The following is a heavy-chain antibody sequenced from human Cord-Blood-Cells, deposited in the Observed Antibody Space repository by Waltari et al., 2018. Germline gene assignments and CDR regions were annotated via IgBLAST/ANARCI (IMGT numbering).Heavy chain of an antibody. J-gene: IGHJ6*02. D-gene: IGHD6-13*01. CDR1: GGSFSGYY. CDR3: ARGLGGSSWYYYYYGMDV. V-gene: IGHV4-34*01. CDR2: INHSGST. Sequence: QVQLQQWGAGLLKPSETMSLTCAVYGGSFSGYYWSWIRQPPGKGLEWIGEINHSGSTNYTPSLKSRVTISVDTSKNQFSLKLSSVTAADTAVYYCARGLGGSSWYYYYYGMDVWGQGTTVTVSS.